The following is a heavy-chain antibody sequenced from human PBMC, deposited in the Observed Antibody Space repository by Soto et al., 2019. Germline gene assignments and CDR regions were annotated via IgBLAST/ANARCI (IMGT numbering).Heavy chain of an antibody. D-gene: IGHD3-10*01. CDR3: AKAVDITVRGVPPSDC. CDR1: GFTFNRYG. V-gene: IGHV3-30*18. CDR2: ISYDGNNK. Sequence: QVQLGESGGGVVQPGRSLRLSCGASGFTFNRYGMHWVRQAPGKGLEWVAVISYDGNNKYYADSVKGRFTISRDNSRNTLQLQMTILRAEDTAVYYCAKAVDITVRGVPPSDCWGQGTLVIVSS. J-gene: IGHJ4*02.